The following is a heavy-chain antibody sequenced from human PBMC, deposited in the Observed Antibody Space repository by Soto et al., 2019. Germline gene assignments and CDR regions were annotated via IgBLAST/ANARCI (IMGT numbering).Heavy chain of an antibody. J-gene: IGHJ6*02. CDR3: AARMTTVTGPYYYCGMDV. D-gene: IGHD4-4*01. CDR2: IVPIFGTA. Sequence: GASVKVSCKASGGTFSSYAISWVRQAPGQGLEWMGGIVPIFGTANYAQKFQGRVTITADESTSTAYMELSSLRSEDTAVYYCAARMTTVTGPYYYCGMDVWGQATTVTVSS. V-gene: IGHV1-69*13. CDR1: GGTFSSYA.